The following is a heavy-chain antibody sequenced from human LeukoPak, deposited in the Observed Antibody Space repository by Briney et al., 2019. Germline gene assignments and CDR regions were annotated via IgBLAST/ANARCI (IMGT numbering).Heavy chain of an antibody. D-gene: IGHD3-9*01. Sequence: GGSLRLSCEASGFTFSAYAMTWVRQAPGKGLEWVSSIGSDNKPHYSESVKGRFAISRDNSKNTLYLELNSLGVEDTAMFYCAKAGGLRYSPFDPWGQGTLVTVSP. CDR1: GFTFSAYA. CDR3: AKAGGLRYSPFDP. J-gene: IGHJ5*02. V-gene: IGHV3-23*05. CDR2: IGSDNKP.